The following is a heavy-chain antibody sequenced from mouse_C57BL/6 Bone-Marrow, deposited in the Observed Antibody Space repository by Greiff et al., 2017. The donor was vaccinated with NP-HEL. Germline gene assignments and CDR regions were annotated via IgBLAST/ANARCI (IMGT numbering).Heavy chain of an antibody. J-gene: IGHJ1*03. CDR1: GFTFSDYG. CDR2: ISNLAYSI. D-gene: IGHD1-1*01. V-gene: IGHV5-15*01. CDR3: ARAFITTGGEYFDV. Sequence: EVMLVESGGGLVQPGGSLKLSCAASGFTFSDYGMAWVRQAPRKGPEWVAFISNLAYSIYYADTVTGRFTISRENAKNTLYLEMSSLRSEDAAMYYCARAFITTGGEYFDVWGTGTTVTVSS.